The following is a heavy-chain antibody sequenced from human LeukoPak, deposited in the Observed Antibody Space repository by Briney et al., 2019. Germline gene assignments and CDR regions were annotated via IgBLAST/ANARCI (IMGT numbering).Heavy chain of an antibody. D-gene: IGHD6-6*01. CDR3: AKCTGIAARRADMDF. CDR2: IRGSGGTT. CDR1: GFTFSSYA. Sequence: PGGSLRLSCAASGFTFSSYALSWVRQAPGKGLEWVSAIRGSGGTTYYADSVKGRFTISRDNSKNTLWLQMNSLSAEDTAVYYCAKCTGIAARRADMDFWGKGTTVTVSS. J-gene: IGHJ6*03. V-gene: IGHV3-23*01.